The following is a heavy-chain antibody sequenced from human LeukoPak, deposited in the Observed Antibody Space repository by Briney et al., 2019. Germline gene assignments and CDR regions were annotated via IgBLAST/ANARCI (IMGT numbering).Heavy chain of an antibody. CDR2: IYYSGST. CDR1: GGSISSYY. Sequence: PSETLSLTCTVSGGSISSYYWSWIRQPPGKGLEWIGYIYYSGSTNYNPSLKSRVTISVDTSKNQFSLKLSSVTAADTAVYYCARETTALDYWGQGTLVTVSS. CDR3: ARETTALDY. J-gene: IGHJ4*02. D-gene: IGHD4-11*01. V-gene: IGHV4-59*01.